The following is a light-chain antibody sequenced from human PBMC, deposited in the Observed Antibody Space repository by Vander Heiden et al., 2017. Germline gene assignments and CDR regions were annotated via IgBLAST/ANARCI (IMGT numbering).Light chain of an antibody. J-gene: IGKJ4*01. Sequence: ELVLTQSPATLSLSPGESATLSCTTSQSVSSYLAWYQQKPGQAPRLLIYDASNRATGIPARFSGSGCGTDFTLTISSLEPEDFAVYYCQQQSNWPPLTFGGGTKVEIK. CDR3: QQQSNWPPLT. V-gene: IGKV3-11*01. CDR2: DAS. CDR1: QSVSSY.